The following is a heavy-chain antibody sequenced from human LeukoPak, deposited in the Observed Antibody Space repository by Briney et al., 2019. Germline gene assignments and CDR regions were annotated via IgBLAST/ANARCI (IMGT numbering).Heavy chain of an antibody. CDR1: GGSFSGYY. Sequence: SETLSLTCAVYGGSFSGYYWSWIRQPPGKGLEWIGEINHSGSTNYNPSLKSRVTISVDTSKNQFSLKLSSVTAADTAVYYCAREGKGYYYDSSGIDAFDIWGQGTMVTVSS. V-gene: IGHV4-34*01. CDR3: AREGKGYYYDSSGIDAFDI. D-gene: IGHD3-22*01. J-gene: IGHJ3*02. CDR2: INHSGST.